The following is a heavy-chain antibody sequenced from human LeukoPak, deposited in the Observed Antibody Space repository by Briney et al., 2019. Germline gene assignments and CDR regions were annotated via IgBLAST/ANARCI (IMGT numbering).Heavy chain of an antibody. Sequence: ESGPTLVNPTQTLTLTCTFSGFSLSTSGVGVGWIRQPPGKALEWLALIYWDDGKRYSPSLKSRLTITKDTSKNQVVLTMTNMDPVDTATYYCAHRTTYYCDSSGYYAYYFDYWGQGTLVTVSS. J-gene: IGHJ4*02. V-gene: IGHV2-5*02. CDR1: GFSLSTSGVG. CDR2: IYWDDGK. CDR3: AHRTTYYCDSSGYYAYYFDY. D-gene: IGHD3-22*01.